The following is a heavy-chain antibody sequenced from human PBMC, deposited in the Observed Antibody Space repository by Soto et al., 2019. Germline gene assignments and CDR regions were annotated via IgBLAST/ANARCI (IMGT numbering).Heavy chain of an antibody. J-gene: IGHJ4*02. Sequence: QVQLVESGGGVVQPGRSLRLSCAASGFTFSSYGMHWVRQAPGKGLEWVAVISHDGSDKYYADSMKGRFIISRDNSENTLFLNMNSLKPEDTAVYYCAKENQHLVHDYWGQGTLVTVSS. CDR3: AKENQHLVHDY. V-gene: IGHV3-30*18. CDR1: GFTFSSYG. D-gene: IGHD6-13*01. CDR2: ISHDGSDK.